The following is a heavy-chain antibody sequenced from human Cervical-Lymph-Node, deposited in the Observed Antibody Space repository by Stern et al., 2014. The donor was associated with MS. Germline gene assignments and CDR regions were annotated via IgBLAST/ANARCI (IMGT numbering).Heavy chain of an antibody. Sequence: QVQLVESGSELKKPGASVKVSCKASGYTFTHYGINWVRQAPGQGLEWMGWINTNTGIPTYAQAFTGRFVFSCDASVSTAYLHISSLKTDDTAIYYCARLRVGNITRDYWGPGTLVTVSS. CDR3: ARLRVGNITRDY. V-gene: IGHV7-4-1*02. CDR1: GYTFTHYG. J-gene: IGHJ4*02. CDR2: INTNTGIP. D-gene: IGHD1-26*01.